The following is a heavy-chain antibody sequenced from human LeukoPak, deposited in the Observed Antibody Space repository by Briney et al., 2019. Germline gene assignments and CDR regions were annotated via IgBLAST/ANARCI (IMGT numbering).Heavy chain of an antibody. V-gene: IGHV3-48*04. Sequence: GGSLRLSCAASGFTFSSYGMSWVRQAPGKGLEWLSFINARGGITHIADSVKGRFSISRDNTKNSLYLQMDNLRAEDTAIYYCAKLRGYYYYVMDVWGNGTAVTVSS. J-gene: IGHJ6*04. CDR2: INARGGIT. CDR1: GFTFSSYG. CDR3: AKLRGYYYYVMDV.